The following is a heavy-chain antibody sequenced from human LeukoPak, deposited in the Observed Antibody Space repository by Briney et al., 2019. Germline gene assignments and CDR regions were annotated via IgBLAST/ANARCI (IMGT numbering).Heavy chain of an antibody. D-gene: IGHD6-19*01. J-gene: IGHJ6*02. Sequence: GASVTVSCKASGGTFSSYAISWVRQAPGQGLEWMGRIIPILGIANYAQKFQGRVTITAVKSTGTAYMELSSLRSEDTAVYYCARGRRSGWDYYDYGMDVWGQGTTVTVSS. CDR3: ARGRRSGWDYYDYGMDV. V-gene: IGHV1-69*04. CDR2: IIPILGIA. CDR1: GGTFSSYA.